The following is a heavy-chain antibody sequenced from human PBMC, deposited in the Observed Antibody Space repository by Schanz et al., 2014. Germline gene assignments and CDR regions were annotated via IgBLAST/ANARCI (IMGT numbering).Heavy chain of an antibody. Sequence: VQLLESGGGLIQPGGSLRLSCAASGFTFSIYAMHWVRQAPGKGLEYVSAISHDGYSTYYADSVRGRFTMSRDNSKNTLYLQMNSLRAGDAAVYYCARIGGSVFDYWAQGTLVTVSS. D-gene: IGHD3-10*01. CDR2: ISHDGYST. J-gene: IGHJ4*02. V-gene: IGHV3-64*04. CDR3: ARIGGSVFDY. CDR1: GFTFSIYA.